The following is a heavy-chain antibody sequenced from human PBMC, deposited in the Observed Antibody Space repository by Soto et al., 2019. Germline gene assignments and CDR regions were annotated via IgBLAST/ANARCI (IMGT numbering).Heavy chain of an antibody. CDR3: ARDAPRWLGELLADNWFDP. CDR1: GGTFSSYT. Sequence: QVQLVQSGAEVKKPGSSVKVSCKASGGTFSSYTISWVRQAPGQGLEWMGRIIPILGIANYAQKFQGRVTITADKSTSTAYMELSSLRSEDTAVYYCARDAPRWLGELLADNWFDPWGQGTLVTVSS. CDR2: IIPILGIA. V-gene: IGHV1-69*08. D-gene: IGHD3-10*01. J-gene: IGHJ5*02.